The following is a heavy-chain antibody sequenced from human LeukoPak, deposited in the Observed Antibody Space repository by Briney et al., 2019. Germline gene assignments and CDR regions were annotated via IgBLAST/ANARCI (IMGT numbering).Heavy chain of an antibody. CDR2: ISGSGGST. Sequence: AGGSLRLSCAASGFTFSSYAMSWVRQAPGKGLEWVSAISGSGGSTYYADSVKGRFTISRDSSKNTLYLQMNSLRAEDTAVYYCAKGGRGRPGTYCFDYWGQGTLVTVSS. J-gene: IGHJ4*02. D-gene: IGHD3/OR15-3a*01. CDR3: AKGGRGRPGTYCFDY. CDR1: GFTFSSYA. V-gene: IGHV3-23*01.